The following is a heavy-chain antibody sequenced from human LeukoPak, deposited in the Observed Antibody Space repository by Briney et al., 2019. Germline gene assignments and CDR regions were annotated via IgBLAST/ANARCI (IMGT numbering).Heavy chain of an antibody. CDR2: IWYDGSNK. V-gene: IGHV3-33*06. CDR3: AKDHRDGYNPFDY. CDR1: GFTFSRYG. Sequence: GGSLRLSCAASGFTFSRYGMHWVRQAPGKGLEWVVVIWYDGSNKYYADSVKGRFTISRDNSKNTLYLQMNSLRAEDTAVYYCAKDHRDGYNPFDYWGQGTLVTVSS. D-gene: IGHD5-24*01. J-gene: IGHJ4*02.